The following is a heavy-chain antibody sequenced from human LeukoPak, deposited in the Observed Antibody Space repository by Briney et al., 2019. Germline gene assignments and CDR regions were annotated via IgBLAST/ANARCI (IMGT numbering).Heavy chain of an antibody. J-gene: IGHJ5*02. CDR1: GGSFSGYY. Sequence: SETLSLTCAVYGGSFSGYYWSWIRQPPGKGLEWIGEINHSGSTNYNPSLKSRVTISVDTSKNQFSLKLSSVTAADTAVYYCARGPPYSSSSPSWFDPWGQGTLVTVSS. CDR2: INHSGST. D-gene: IGHD6-6*01. CDR3: ARGPPYSSSSPSWFDP. V-gene: IGHV4-34*01.